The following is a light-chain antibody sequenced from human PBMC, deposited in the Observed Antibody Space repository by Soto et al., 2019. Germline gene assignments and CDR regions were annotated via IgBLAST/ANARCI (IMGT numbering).Light chain of an antibody. Sequence: EIVLTQSPATLSLSPGERATLSCRASQSVSTYLAWYQQKPGQAPRLLIYDASSRATGIPARFSGSGSGTEFTLTISSLEPEDFAVYYCKQRSSWPVTFGQGTRVEIK. V-gene: IGKV3-11*01. CDR2: DAS. CDR1: QSVSTY. CDR3: KQRSSWPVT. J-gene: IGKJ1*01.